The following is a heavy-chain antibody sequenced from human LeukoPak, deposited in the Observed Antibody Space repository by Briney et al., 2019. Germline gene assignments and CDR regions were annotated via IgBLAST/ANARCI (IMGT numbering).Heavy chain of an antibody. V-gene: IGHV4-39*07. CDR2: INHSGST. J-gene: IGHJ4*02. D-gene: IGHD3-22*01. CDR1: GGSISSSSYY. CDR3: ARGRSSGYIDY. Sequence: SETLSLTCTVSGGSISSSSYYWSWIRQPPGKGLEWIGEINHSGSTNYNPSLKSRVTISVDTSKNQFSLKLSSVTAADTAVYYCARGRSSGYIDYWGQGTLVTVSS.